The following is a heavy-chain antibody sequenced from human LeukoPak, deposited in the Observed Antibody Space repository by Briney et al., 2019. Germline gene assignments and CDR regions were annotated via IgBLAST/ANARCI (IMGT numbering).Heavy chain of an antibody. CDR1: GGSFSGYY. J-gene: IGHJ4*02. Sequence: SETLSLTCAVYGGSFSGYYWSWIRQPPGKGLEWIGEINHSGSTNYNPSLKSRVTISVDTSKNQFSLKLSSVTPADTAVYYCARGRGSSGWYTKYYFDYWGQGTLVTVSS. V-gene: IGHV4-34*01. D-gene: IGHD6-19*01. CDR2: INHSGST. CDR3: ARGRGSSGWYTKYYFDY.